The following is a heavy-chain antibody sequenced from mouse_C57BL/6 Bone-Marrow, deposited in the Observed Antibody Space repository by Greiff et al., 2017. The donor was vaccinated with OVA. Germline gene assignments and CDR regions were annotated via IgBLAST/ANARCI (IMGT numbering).Heavy chain of an antibody. V-gene: IGHV14-4*01. D-gene: IGHD2-14*01. J-gene: IGHJ2*01. CDR3: TIGSYYFDY. Sequence: EVQLQQSGAELVRPGASVKLSCTASGFNIKDDYMHWVKQRPEQGLEWIGWLDPENGDTEYASKFQGKATITADTSSNTAYLQLSSLTSEDTAVYYCTIGSYYFDYWGQGTTLTVSS. CDR1: GFNIKDDY. CDR2: LDPENGDT.